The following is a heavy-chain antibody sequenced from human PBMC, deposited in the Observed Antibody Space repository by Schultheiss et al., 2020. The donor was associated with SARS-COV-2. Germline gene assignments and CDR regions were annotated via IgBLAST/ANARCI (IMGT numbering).Heavy chain of an antibody. V-gene: IGHV3-30*12. D-gene: IGHD6-19*01. CDR2: ISYDGSNK. Sequence: GGSLRLSCVASGFTFSTYGMHWVRQAPGKGLEWVAVISYDGSNKYYADSVKGRFTISRDNSKNTLYLQMNSLRAGDTAVYYCARGGIAVAGIDWYFDLWGRGTLVTVSS. J-gene: IGHJ2*01. CDR3: ARGGIAVAGIDWYFDL. CDR1: GFTFSTYG.